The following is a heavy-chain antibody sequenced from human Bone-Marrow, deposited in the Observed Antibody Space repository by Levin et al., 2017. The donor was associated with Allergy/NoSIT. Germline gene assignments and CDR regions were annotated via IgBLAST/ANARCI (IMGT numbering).Heavy chain of an antibody. Sequence: SETLSLTCTVSGGSISSGDYYWSWIRQPPGKGLEWIGYIYYSGSTYYNPSLKSRVTISVDTSKNQFSLKLSSVTAADTAVYYCALGGLLWFREFSHWGQGTLVTVSS. CDR1: GGSISSGDYY. V-gene: IGHV4-30-4*01. J-gene: IGHJ4*02. CDR2: IYYSGST. D-gene: IGHD3-10*01. CDR3: ALGGLLWFREFSH.